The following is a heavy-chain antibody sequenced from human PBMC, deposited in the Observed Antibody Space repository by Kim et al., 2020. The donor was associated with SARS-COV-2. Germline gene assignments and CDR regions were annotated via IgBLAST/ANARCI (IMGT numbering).Heavy chain of an antibody. V-gene: IGHV4-59*13. J-gene: IGHJ6*02. D-gene: IGHD2-8*02. Sequence: SETLSLTCTVSGGSISSYYWSWIRQPPGKGLEWIGYIYYSGSTNYNPSLKSRVTISVDTSKNQFSLKLSSVTAADTAVYYCARGGGTVHWDYYYYGMDVWGQGTTVTVSS. CDR1: GGSISSYY. CDR2: IYYSGST. CDR3: ARGGGTVHWDYYYYGMDV.